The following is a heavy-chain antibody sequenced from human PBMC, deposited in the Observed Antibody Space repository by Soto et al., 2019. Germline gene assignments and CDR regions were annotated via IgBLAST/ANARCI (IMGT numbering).Heavy chain of an antibody. CDR2: IYYSGST. CDR1: GGSISSSSYY. J-gene: IGHJ4*02. CDR3: ARLDYDFWSGYSSIDY. V-gene: IGHV4-39*01. Sequence: PSETLSLTCTVSGGSISSSSYYWGWIRQPPGKGLEWIGSIYYSGSTYYNPSLKSRVTISVDTSKNQFPLKLSSVTAADTAVYYCARLDYDFWSGYSSIDYWGQGTLVTVSS. D-gene: IGHD3-3*01.